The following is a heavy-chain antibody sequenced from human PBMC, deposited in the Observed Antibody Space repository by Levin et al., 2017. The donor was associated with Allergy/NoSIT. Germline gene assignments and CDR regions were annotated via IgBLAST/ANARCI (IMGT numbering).Heavy chain of an antibody. Sequence: GGSLRLSCAASGFTFSSYAMHWVRQAPGKGLEWVAVISYDGSNKYYADSVKGRFTISRDNSKNTLYLQMNSLRAEDTAVYYCARASSLNLWFGESGGFDYWGQGTLVTVSS. J-gene: IGHJ4*02. D-gene: IGHD3-10*01. CDR3: ARASSLNLWFGESGGFDY. V-gene: IGHV3-30-3*01. CDR1: GFTFSSYA. CDR2: ISYDGSNK.